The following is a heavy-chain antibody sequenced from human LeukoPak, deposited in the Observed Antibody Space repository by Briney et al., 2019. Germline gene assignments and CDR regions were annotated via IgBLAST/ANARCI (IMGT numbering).Heavy chain of an antibody. V-gene: IGHV3-30-3*01. CDR2: ISYDGSNK. CDR1: GFTFSSYA. D-gene: IGHD2-2*01. Sequence: GGSLRLSCAASGFTFSSYAMHWVRQAPGKGLEWVAVISYDGSNKYYADSVKGRFTISRDNSKNTLYLQMNSLRAEDTAVYYCARGGLKGYCSSTSCYGIDYWGQGTLVTVSS. CDR3: ARGGLKGYCSSTSCYGIDY. J-gene: IGHJ4*02.